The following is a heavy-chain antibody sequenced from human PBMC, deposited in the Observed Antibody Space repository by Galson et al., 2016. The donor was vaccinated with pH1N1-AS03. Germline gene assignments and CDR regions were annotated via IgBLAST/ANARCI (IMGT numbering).Heavy chain of an antibody. Sequence: SVKVSCKASGGTLNNYAVNWVRQAPGQGLEWVGGISPVFGSENHAQKFQGRVTITADIFTNTTYMELSGLSSEDTAVYYCASGLTYHFGSGSVVWGQGTLVTVSS. CDR2: ISPVFGSE. D-gene: IGHD3-10*01. V-gene: IGHV1-69*06. J-gene: IGHJ4*02. CDR3: ASGLTYHFGSGSVV. CDR1: GGTLNNYA.